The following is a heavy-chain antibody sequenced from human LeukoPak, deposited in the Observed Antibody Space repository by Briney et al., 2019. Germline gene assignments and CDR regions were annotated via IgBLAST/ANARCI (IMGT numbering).Heavy chain of an antibody. D-gene: IGHD1/OR15-1a*01. CDR2: ISGSGGST. V-gene: IGHV3-23*01. CDR1: GFTFSSYA. Sequence: GGSLRLSCVASGFTFSSYATSWVRQAPGKGLEWVSSISGSGGSTYYADSLKGRFTISRDNSKNTVYLQMNSLTMEDTAVYYCAKGTGKQASGLYYFDYWGQGTLVTVSS. CDR3: AKGTGKQASGLYYFDY. J-gene: IGHJ4*02.